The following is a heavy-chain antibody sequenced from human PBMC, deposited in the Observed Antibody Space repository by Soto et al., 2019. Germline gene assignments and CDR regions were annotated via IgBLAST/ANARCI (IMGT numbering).Heavy chain of an antibody. CDR3: ARGEQYSGRIFDY. Sequence: VTSNSAGWSWVRQSPSRGLEWLGRTYYRSKWYYEYAVSVRGRITINPDTSKNQYSLQLNSVTPEDTAVYFCARGEQYSGRIFDYWGQGTLVTVSS. V-gene: IGHV6-1*01. J-gene: IGHJ4*01. CDR2: TYYRSKWYY. CDR1: VTSNSAG. D-gene: IGHD1-26*01.